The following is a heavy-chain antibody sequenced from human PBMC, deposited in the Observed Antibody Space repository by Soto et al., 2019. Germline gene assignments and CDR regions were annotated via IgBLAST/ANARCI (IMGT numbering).Heavy chain of an antibody. D-gene: IGHD6-6*01. J-gene: IGHJ4*02. V-gene: IGHV1-2*04. CDR2: INPNSGGT. CDR3: ARDGNSSSPLRY. Sequence: ASVKVSCKASGYTFTGYYVHWVRQAPGQGLEWMGWINPNSGGTNYAQKFQGWVTMTRDTSISTAYMELSRLRSDDTAVYYCARDGNSSSPLRYWGQGTLVTVSS. CDR1: GYTFTGYY.